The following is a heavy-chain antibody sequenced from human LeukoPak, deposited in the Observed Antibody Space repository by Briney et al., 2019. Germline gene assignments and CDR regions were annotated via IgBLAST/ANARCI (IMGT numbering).Heavy chain of an antibody. Sequence: ASVKVSCKASGYTFTVYYMHWVRQAPGQGLEWMGWISGYNGNTNYAQKVQGRVTMTTDTSTSTAYMELRSLRSDDTAVYYCARNYDSSGYYYGMDVWGQGTTVTVSS. CDR2: ISGYNGNT. CDR3: ARNYDSSGYYYGMDV. J-gene: IGHJ6*02. CDR1: GYTFTVYY. V-gene: IGHV1-18*04. D-gene: IGHD3-22*01.